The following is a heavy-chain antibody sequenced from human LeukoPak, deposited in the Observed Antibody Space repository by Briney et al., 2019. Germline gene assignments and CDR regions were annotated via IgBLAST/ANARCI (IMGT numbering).Heavy chain of an antibody. CDR1: GGSISSYY. V-gene: IGHV4-39*07. CDR3: AREDGTAMDNAFDI. D-gene: IGHD5-18*01. J-gene: IGHJ3*02. Sequence: SETLSLTCTVPGGSISSYYWSWFRQPPGKGPEWIGSIYYTGSTFYNPSLKSRVTISEDPSKNQFSLKLRSVTAADTAVYYCAREDGTAMDNAFDIWGQGTMVTVSS. CDR2: IYYTGST.